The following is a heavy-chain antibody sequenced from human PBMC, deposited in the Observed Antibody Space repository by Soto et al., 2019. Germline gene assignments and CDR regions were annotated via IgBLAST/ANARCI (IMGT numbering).Heavy chain of an antibody. CDR2: ISYDGSNK. J-gene: IGHJ6*03. CDR1: GFTFSSYG. D-gene: IGHD6-6*01. Sequence: GGSLRLSCAASGFTFSSYGMHWVRQAPGKGLEWVAVISYDGSNKYYADSVKGRFTISRDNSKNTLYLQMNSLRAEDTAVYYCAKEGDSSSSPWDYYYYMDVWGKGTTVTVSS. V-gene: IGHV3-30*18. CDR3: AKEGDSSSSPWDYYYYMDV.